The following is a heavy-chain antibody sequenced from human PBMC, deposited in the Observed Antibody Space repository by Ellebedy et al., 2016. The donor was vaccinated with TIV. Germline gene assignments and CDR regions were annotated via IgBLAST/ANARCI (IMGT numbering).Heavy chain of an antibody. CDR1: GFTFSSYW. D-gene: IGHD1-20*01. J-gene: IGHJ4*02. Sequence: PGGSLRLSCAASGFTFSSYWMHWVRQVPGKGLVWVSRTNTDESSTSYADSVKGRFTISRDNAKNTLYLQMNSLRAEDTAVYYRARDPYNWNGPFDSWGQGTLVTVSS. CDR2: TNTDESST. V-gene: IGHV3-74*01. CDR3: ARDPYNWNGPFDS.